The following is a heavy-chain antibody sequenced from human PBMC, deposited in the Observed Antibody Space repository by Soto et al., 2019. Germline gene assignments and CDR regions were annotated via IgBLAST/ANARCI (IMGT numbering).Heavy chain of an antibody. Sequence: PSETLSLTCTVSGGSISSYYWSWIRQPPGKGLEWIGYIYYSGSTNYNPSLKSRVTISVDTSKNQFSLKLSSVTAADTAVYYCASRLRWGYGMDVCGQGTTVTVYS. J-gene: IGHJ6*02. CDR3: ASRLRWGYGMDV. CDR2: IYYSGST. CDR1: GGSISSYY. V-gene: IGHV4-59*01. D-gene: IGHD4-17*01.